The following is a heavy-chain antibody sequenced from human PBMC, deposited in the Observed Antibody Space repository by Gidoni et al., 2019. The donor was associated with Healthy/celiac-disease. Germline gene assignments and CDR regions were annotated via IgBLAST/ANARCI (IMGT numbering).Heavy chain of an antibody. Sequence: EVQLVESGGGLVQPGGSLRLSCAASGFTFSSYEMNWVRQAPGKGLEWVSYISSSGSTIYYADAVKGRFTISRDNAKNSLYLQMNSLRAEDTAVYYCARNGRDGYNNPYWYFDLWGRGTLVTVSS. J-gene: IGHJ2*01. CDR3: ARNGRDGYNNPYWYFDL. V-gene: IGHV3-48*03. CDR2: ISSSGSTI. CDR1: GFTFSSYE. D-gene: IGHD4-4*01.